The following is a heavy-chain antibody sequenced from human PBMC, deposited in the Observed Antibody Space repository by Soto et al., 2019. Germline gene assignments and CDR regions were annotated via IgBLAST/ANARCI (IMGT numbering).Heavy chain of an antibody. V-gene: IGHV4-34*01. CDR1: GGAFSGYY. CDR2: INHSGST. J-gene: IGHJ6*02. D-gene: IGHD2-2*02. Sequence: SETLSLTCAVYGGAFSGYYWSWIRQPPGKGLEWIGEINHSGSTNYNPSLKSRVTISVDTSKNQFSLKLSSVTAADTAVYYCARGKYCSSTSCYTSLYYYYYGMDVWGQGTTVTVSS. CDR3: ARGKYCSSTSCYTSLYYYYYGMDV.